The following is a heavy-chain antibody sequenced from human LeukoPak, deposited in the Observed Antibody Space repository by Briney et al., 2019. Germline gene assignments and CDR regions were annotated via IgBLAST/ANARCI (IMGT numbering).Heavy chain of an antibody. Sequence: ASVKVSCKASGYTFTSYGISWVRQAPGQGLEWMGWISAYNGNTNYAQKLQGRVTMTTDTSTSTAYMELRSLRSDDTAVYYCARYKDGDYRDWYFDLWGRGTLVTVSS. J-gene: IGHJ2*01. CDR1: GYTFTSYG. D-gene: IGHD4-17*01. CDR2: ISAYNGNT. CDR3: ARYKDGDYRDWYFDL. V-gene: IGHV1-18*01.